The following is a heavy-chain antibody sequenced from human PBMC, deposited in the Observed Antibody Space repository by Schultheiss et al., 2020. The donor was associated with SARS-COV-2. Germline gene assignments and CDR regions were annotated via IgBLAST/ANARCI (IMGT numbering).Heavy chain of an antibody. CDR3: ARVEMATESDY. Sequence: SQTLSLTCAVYGGSFSGYYWSWIRQPPGKGLEWIGEINHSGSTNYNPSLKSRVTISVDTSKNQFSLKLSSVTAADTAVYYCARVEMATESDYWGQGTLVTVSS. D-gene: IGHD5-24*01. CDR2: INHSGST. V-gene: IGHV4-34*01. J-gene: IGHJ4*02. CDR1: GGSFSGYY.